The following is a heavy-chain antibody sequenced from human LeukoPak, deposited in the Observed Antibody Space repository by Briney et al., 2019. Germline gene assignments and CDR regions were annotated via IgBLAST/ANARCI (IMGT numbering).Heavy chain of an antibody. D-gene: IGHD3-22*01. V-gene: IGHV4-39*01. J-gene: IGHJ1*01. CDR3: ARHVPYYDSSGSTLGHFQH. Sequence: SETLSLTCTVSGGSISSSSYYWGWIRQPPGKGLEWIGSIYYSGSTYYNPSLKSRVTISVDTSKNQFSLKLSSVTAADTAVFYCARHVPYYDSSGSTLGHFQHWGQGTLVTVSS. CDR2: IYYSGST. CDR1: GGSISSSSYY.